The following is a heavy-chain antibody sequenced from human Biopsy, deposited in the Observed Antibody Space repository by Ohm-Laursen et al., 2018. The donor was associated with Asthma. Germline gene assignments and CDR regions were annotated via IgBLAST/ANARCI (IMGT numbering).Heavy chain of an antibody. CDR1: GFTFSGSW. J-gene: IGHJ4*02. CDR2: IKPDGSQT. V-gene: IGHV3-7*01. CDR3: ATLSWYASQY. D-gene: IGHD2-2*01. Sequence: LSLTCAASGFTFSGSWMIWVRQAPGQGLQWLAFIKPDGSQTYYADSVEGRFSISRDNSKNSLYLQMSSLRGEDTAIYYCATLSWYASQYWGQGTLVTVSS.